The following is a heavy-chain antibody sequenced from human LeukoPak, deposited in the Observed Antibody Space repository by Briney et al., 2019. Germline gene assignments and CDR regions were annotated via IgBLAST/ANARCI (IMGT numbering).Heavy chain of an antibody. CDR1: GGSISSYY. D-gene: IGHD4-23*01. CDR3: ARDSTVINNWFDP. CDR2: IYASGST. V-gene: IGHV4-4*07. Sequence: SETLSLTCTVSGGSISSYYWSWIRQPAGQGLEWIGRIYASGSTNYNPSLKSRVTMSVDTSKNQFSLKLNSVTAADTAVYYCARDSTVINNWFDPWGQGTLVTDSS. J-gene: IGHJ5*02.